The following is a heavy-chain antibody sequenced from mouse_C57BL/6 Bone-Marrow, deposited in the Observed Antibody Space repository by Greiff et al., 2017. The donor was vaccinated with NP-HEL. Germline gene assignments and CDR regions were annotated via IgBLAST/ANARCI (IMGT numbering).Heavy chain of an antibody. D-gene: IGHD2-4*01. V-gene: IGHV1-69*01. CDR2: LDPSDSYT. Sequence: QVQLQQPGAELVMPGASVKLSCKASGYTFTSYWMHWVKQRPGQGLEWIGELDPSDSYTNYTQKFKGKSTLTVDKSSSTAYMQLSSLTSEDSAVYYCARWGLRPAWFAYWGQGTLVTVSA. CDR3: ARWGLRPAWFAY. CDR1: GYTFTSYW. J-gene: IGHJ3*01.